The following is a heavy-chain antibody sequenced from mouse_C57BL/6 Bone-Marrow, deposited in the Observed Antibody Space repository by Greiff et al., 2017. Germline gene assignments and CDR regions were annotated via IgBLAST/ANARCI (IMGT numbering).Heavy chain of an antibody. V-gene: IGHV5-9*01. Sequence: EVQGVESGGGLVQPGESLKLSCAASGFTFSSYTMSWVRQTPEKRLEWVATISGGGGNTYYPDSVKGRFTISRDNAKNTLYLQMSSLRSEDTALYYCARTRIFPIYYYSYWGQGTTLTVSS. CDR3: ARTRIFPIYYYSY. D-gene: IGHD1-1*01. J-gene: IGHJ2*01. CDR1: GFTFSSYT. CDR2: ISGGGGNT.